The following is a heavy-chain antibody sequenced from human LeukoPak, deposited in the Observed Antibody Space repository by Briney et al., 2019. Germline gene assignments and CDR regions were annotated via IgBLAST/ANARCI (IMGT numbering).Heavy chain of an antibody. CDR2: IKQDGSEK. D-gene: IGHD3-10*01. CDR3: AKGIYGSGSYYLDY. V-gene: IGHV3-7*01. Sequence: GGSLRLSCAASGFTFSSYWMSWVRQAPGKGLEWVANIKQDGSEKNYVDSVKGRFTISRDNSKNTLYLQMNSLRAEDTAVYYCAKGIYGSGSYYLDYWGQGTLVTVSS. CDR1: GFTFSSYW. J-gene: IGHJ4*02.